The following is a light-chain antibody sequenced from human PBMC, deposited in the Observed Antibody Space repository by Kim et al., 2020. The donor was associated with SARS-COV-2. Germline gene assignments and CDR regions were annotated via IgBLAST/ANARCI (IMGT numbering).Light chain of an antibody. J-gene: IGLJ1*01. CDR2: QDS. Sequence: SVFPGQTASITCSGDRSGDKNAGCYQQKPGQSPVLVIYQDSKRPSGIPERFSGSNSGNTATLTISGTQAMDEADYYCQAWDSSTEVFGTGTKVTVL. V-gene: IGLV3-1*01. CDR3: QAWDSSTEV. CDR1: RSGDKN.